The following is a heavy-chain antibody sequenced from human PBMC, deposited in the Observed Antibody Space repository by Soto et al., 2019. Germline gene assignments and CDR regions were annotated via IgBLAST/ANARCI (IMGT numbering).Heavy chain of an antibody. CDR1: GYTLTELS. V-gene: IGHV1-24*01. CDR2: FDPEDGET. D-gene: IGHD6-13*01. CDR3: ATDLSRTAAAGLEFDY. Sequence: ASVKVSCKVSGYTLTELSMHWVRQAPGKGLEWMGGFDPEDGETIYAQKFQGRVTMTEDTSTDTAYMELSSLRSEDTAVYYCATDLSRTAAAGLEFDYWGQGTLVTVSS. J-gene: IGHJ4*02.